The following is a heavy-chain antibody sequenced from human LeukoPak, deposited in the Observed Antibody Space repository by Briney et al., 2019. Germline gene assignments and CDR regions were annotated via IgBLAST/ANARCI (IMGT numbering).Heavy chain of an antibody. CDR1: RGTFSSYA. CDR2: IIPIFGTA. Sequence: GASVKVSCKASRGTFSSYAISCVRQAPGQGLEWMGGIIPIFGTANYAQKFQGRVTITADESTSTAYMELSSLRSEDTAVYYCARSTGYDSSGYSWYSFDYWGQGTLVTVSS. J-gene: IGHJ4*02. D-gene: IGHD3-22*01. V-gene: IGHV1-69*13. CDR3: ARSTGYDSSGYSWYSFDY.